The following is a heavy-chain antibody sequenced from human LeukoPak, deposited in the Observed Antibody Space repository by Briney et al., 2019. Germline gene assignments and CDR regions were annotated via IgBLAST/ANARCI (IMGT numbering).Heavy chain of an antibody. V-gene: IGHV4-4*02. Sequence: SETLSLTCAVSGDSISSSNWWSWVRQPPGKGLEWIGEIYHSGNTNYNPSLKSRVTISVDASKHQLSLKLSSVTDADTAVYYCARDITIPYYYDSSGYYPNWFDPWGQGTLVTVSS. CDR2: IYHSGNT. CDR3: ARDITIPYYYDSSGYYPNWFDP. CDR1: GDSISSSNW. J-gene: IGHJ5*02. D-gene: IGHD3-22*01.